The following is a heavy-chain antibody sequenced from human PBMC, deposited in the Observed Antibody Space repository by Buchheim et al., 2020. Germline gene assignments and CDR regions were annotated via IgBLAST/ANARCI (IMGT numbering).Heavy chain of an antibody. J-gene: IGHJ4*02. V-gene: IGHV3-30*18. CDR1: GFTFSSYG. CDR2: ISYDGSNK. CDR3: AKKYYYDSSGYYDAYFDY. D-gene: IGHD3-22*01. Sequence: QVQLVESGGGVVQPGRSLRLSCAASGFTFSSYGMHWVRQAPGKGLEWVAVISYDGSNKYYADSVKGRFTISRDNSKNTLYLQMNSLRAEDTAVYYCAKKYYYDSSGYYDAYFDYWGQGTL.